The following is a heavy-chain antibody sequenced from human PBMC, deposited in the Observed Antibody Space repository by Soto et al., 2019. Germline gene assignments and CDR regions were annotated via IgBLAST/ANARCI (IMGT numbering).Heavy chain of an antibody. D-gene: IGHD6-19*01. CDR3: ARARNSSGWYTPTNFDY. CDR1: GFTFSSYW. Sequence: GGSLRLSCAASGFTFSSYWMSWVRRAPGKGLEWVANIKQDGSEKYYVDSVKGRFTISRDNAKNSLYLQMNSLRAEDTAVYYCARARNSSGWYTPTNFDYWGQGTLVTVSS. J-gene: IGHJ4*02. CDR2: IKQDGSEK. V-gene: IGHV3-7*03.